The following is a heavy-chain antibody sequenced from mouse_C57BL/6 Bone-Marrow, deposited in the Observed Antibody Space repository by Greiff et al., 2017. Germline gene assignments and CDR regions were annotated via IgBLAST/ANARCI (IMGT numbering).Heavy chain of an antibody. CDR2: IYPRSGNT. J-gene: IGHJ1*03. CDR3: VYYCNYNWYFDV. CDR1: GYTFTSYG. D-gene: IGHD2-1*01. V-gene: IGHV1-81*01. Sequence: QVQLQQSGAELARPGASVKLSCKASGYTFTSYGISWVKQRTGQGLEWIGEIYPRSGNTYYNEKFKGKATLTADKSSSTAYMELRSLTSEDSAVYFCVYYCNYNWYFDVGGTGTTVTVSS.